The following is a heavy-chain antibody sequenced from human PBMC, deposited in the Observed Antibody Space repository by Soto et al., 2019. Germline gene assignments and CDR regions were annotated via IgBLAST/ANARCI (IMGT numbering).Heavy chain of an antibody. CDR1: GFTFWKFG. D-gene: IGHD3-16*02. CDR3: AKPTSFVTCFDS. J-gene: IGHJ5*01. Sequence: GGSLRLSCAASGFTFWKFGLHWVRQSPREGLEWVALISHDGTDKYYADSVKGRFTISRDNSKDTLFLHMDNLRPEDTGIYYCAKPTSFVTCFDSWGKGTLVTVSS. CDR2: ISHDGTDK. V-gene: IGHV3-30*18.